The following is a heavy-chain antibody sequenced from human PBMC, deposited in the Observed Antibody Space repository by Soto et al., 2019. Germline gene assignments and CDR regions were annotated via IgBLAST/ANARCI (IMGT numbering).Heavy chain of an antibody. Sequence: ASVKVSCKTSCYTFTSYGIIWVRQAHRQGLEWMGWISAYNGNTNYAQKLQGRVTMTTDTSTSTAYMELRSLRSDDTAVYYCARSGFWSGYPTDNPYNWFDPWGQGTLVTVSS. J-gene: IGHJ5*02. CDR2: ISAYNGNT. V-gene: IGHV1-18*01. CDR3: ARSGFWSGYPTDNPYNWFDP. D-gene: IGHD3-3*01. CDR1: CYTFTSYG.